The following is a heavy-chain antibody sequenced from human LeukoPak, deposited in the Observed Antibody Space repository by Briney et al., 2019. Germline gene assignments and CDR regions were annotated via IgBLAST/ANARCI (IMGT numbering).Heavy chain of an antibody. J-gene: IGHJ6*03. V-gene: IGHV3-30*02. CDR2: IHYDGSNK. CDR3: AKAPSSIAAAGTNYYYYYYMDV. Sequence: GGSLRLSCAASGFTFSSSAMHWVRQAPGKGLDWVAFIHYDGSNKYYADSVKGRFTISRDNSKNTVYLQMNSLRAEDTAVYYCAKAPSSIAAAGTNYYYYYYMDVWGKGTTVTVSS. D-gene: IGHD6-13*01. CDR1: GFTFSSSA.